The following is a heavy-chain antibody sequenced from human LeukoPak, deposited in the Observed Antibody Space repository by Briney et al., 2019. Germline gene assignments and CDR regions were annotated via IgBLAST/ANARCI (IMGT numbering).Heavy chain of an antibody. CDR2: IYYSGST. D-gene: IGHD6-13*01. J-gene: IGHJ4*02. CDR1: GGSISSGGYY. CDR3: ARRRSSSWYQGVDY. Sequence: SQTLSLTCTVSGGSISSGGYYWSWIRQPPGKGLEWIGSIYYSGSTYYNPSLKSRVTISVDTSKNQFSLKLSSVTAADTAVYYCARRRSSSWYQGVDYWGQGTLVTVSS. V-gene: IGHV4-30-2*03.